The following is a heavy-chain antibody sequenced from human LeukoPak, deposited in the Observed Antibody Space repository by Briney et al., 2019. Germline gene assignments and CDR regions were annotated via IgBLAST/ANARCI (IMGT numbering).Heavy chain of an antibody. D-gene: IGHD3-10*01. CDR3: ARMVRESDF. CDR2: IKHDGGEK. CDR1: RFTFSSYG. V-gene: IGHV3-7*01. J-gene: IGHJ4*02. Sequence: GGSLRLSCAASRFTFSSYGMHWVRQAPGKGLEWVASIKHDGGEKNYVDSVKGRFTISRDNAKNSLYLQMNSLRVEDTAVYYCARMVRESDFWGQGTLVTVSS.